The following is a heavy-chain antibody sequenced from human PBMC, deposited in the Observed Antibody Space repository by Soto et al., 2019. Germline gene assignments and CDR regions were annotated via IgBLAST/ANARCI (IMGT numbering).Heavy chain of an antibody. D-gene: IGHD3-22*01. CDR2: IIPIYGTA. V-gene: IGHV1-69*01. Sequence: QVQLVQSGAEVKKPGSSVKVSCKASGGTFSSYDISWVRQAPGQGLEWMGGIIPIYGTANYAQKFQGRVTITADESTSTAYMELSSLRSEDTAVYYCERAASSGYPHTDYWGQGTVVPVSS. J-gene: IGHJ4*02. CDR3: ERAASSGYPHTDY. CDR1: GGTFSSYD.